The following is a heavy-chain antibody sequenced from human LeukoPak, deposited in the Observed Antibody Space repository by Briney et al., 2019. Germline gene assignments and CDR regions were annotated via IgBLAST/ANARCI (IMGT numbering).Heavy chain of an antibody. J-gene: IGHJ3*02. CDR1: GFTFSRNG. CDR2: ISYDGSNK. Sequence: GGSLRLSCAASGFTFSRNGMHWVRQAPGKGLEWVAVISYDGSNKYYADSVKGRFTISRDNSKNTLYLQMNSLRAEDTAVYYCATLIWELWFVDLVDAFDIWGQGTMVTVSS. D-gene: IGHD3-10*01. CDR3: ATLIWELWFVDLVDAFDI. V-gene: IGHV3-30*03.